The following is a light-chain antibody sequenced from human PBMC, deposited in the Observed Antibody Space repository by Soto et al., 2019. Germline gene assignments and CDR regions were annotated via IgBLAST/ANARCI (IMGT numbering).Light chain of an antibody. J-gene: IGKJ1*01. Sequence: DTQMTQATSTLSASLGDRVTIACRASVSKRTWLAWHQQKPGKAPQLLDYAASSVVNGVPPRFSGGGSGTDFTITISSLQRDDFGYYYCQQYSPLWTFGQGTKVDIK. CDR2: AAS. CDR1: VSKRTW. CDR3: QQYSPLWT. V-gene: IGKV1-5*01.